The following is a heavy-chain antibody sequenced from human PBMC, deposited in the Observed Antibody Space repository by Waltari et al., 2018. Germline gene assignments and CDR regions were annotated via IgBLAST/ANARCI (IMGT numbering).Heavy chain of an antibody. J-gene: IGHJ4*02. CDR1: GFTFSDYY. CDR2: ISSSGSTI. Sequence: QVQLVEYGGGLVKPGGSLRLSCAASGFTFSDYYMSWIRQAPGKGLEWVSYISSSGSTIYYADSVKGLFTISRDNSKNSLYLQMNSLRAEDTAVYYCARVEHTAMVIDYWGQGTLVTVSS. CDR3: ARVEHTAMVIDY. D-gene: IGHD5-18*01. V-gene: IGHV3-11*01.